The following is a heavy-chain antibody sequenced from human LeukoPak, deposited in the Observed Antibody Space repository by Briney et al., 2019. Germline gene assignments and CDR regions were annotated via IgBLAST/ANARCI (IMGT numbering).Heavy chain of an antibody. CDR3: ARASAGYNGH. D-gene: IGHD3-9*01. CDR1: GFAFSTYS. Sequence: PGGSLRLSCAASGFAFSTYSMNWIRQAPGKGLEWVSYISSSAIYYADSVKGRFTISRDNSKNTLYLQMASLRAEDMAVYYCARASAGYNGHWGQGTLVTVSS. J-gene: IGHJ4*02. V-gene: IGHV3-48*01. CDR2: ISSSAI.